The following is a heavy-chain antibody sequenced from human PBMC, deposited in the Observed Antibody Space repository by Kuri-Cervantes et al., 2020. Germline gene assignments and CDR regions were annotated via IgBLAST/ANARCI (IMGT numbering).Heavy chain of an antibody. CDR3: ARDPRSCSSTSCYQDN. V-gene: IGHV3-30*01. CDR2: ISYDGSNK. D-gene: IGHD2-2*01. CDR1: GFTFSTYA. J-gene: IGHJ4*02. Sequence: GGSLRLSCAASGFTFSTYAVHWVRQAPGKGLEWVAVISYDGSNKYYADSVKGRFTISRDNSKNTLYLQMNSLRAEDTAVYYCARDPRSCSSTSCYQDNWGQGTLVTVSS.